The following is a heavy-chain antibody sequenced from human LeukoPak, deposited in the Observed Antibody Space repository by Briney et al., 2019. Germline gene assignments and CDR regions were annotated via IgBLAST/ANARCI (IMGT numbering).Heavy chain of an antibody. D-gene: IGHD6-13*01. J-gene: IGHJ4*02. CDR3: ARERSSSWYEY. CDR1: GGSISSYY. CDR2: IYYSGST. V-gene: IGHV4-59*01. Sequence: SETLCLTCTVSGGSISSYYWSWIRQPPGKGLEWIGYIYYSGSTNYNPSLKSRVTISVDTSKNQFSLKLSSVTAADTAVYYCARERSSSWYEYWAQGTLVTVSS.